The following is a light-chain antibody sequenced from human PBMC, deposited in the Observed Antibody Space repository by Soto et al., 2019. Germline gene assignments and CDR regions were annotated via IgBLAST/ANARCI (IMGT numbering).Light chain of an antibody. V-gene: IGKV3-20*01. CDR2: GAS. J-gene: IGKJ1*01. CDR1: QSISNNY. Sequence: EIVLTQSPGTLSLSPGERATLSCRASQSISNNYLAWYQQKPGQAPSLLIHGASSRATGISDRFSGSGSGTDFTLTISRLQPEDFAVYYCQQYGSSRTFGQGTKVDIK. CDR3: QQYGSSRT.